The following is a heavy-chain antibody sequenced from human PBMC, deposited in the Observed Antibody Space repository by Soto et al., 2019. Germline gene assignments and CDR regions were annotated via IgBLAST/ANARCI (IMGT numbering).Heavy chain of an antibody. J-gene: IGHJ5*02. CDR1: GYTFTSYG. CDR3: ARDQDYYDFWSGYYTRTNWFDP. D-gene: IGHD3-3*01. V-gene: IGHV1-18*04. Sequence: ASVKVSCKASGYTFTSYGISWVRQAPGQGLEWMGWISAYNGNTNYAQKLQGRVTMTTDTYTSTAYMELRSLRSDDTAVYYCARDQDYYDFWSGYYTRTNWFDPWGEGTLVTVS. CDR2: ISAYNGNT.